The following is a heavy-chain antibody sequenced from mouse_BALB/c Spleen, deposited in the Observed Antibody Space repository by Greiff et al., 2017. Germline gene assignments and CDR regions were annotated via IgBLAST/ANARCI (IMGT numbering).Heavy chain of an antibody. CDR1: GYTFTDYA. J-gene: IGHJ1*01. CDR3: ARRTYYGSTLYWYFDV. V-gene: IGHV1S137*01. D-gene: IGHD1-1*01. CDR2: ISTYYGDA. Sequence: LVESGAELVRPGVSVKISCKGSGYTFTDYAMHWVKQSHAKSLEWIGVISTYYGDASYNQKFKGKATMTVDKSSSTAYMELARLTSEDSAIYYCARRTYYGSTLYWYFDVWGAGTTVTVSS.